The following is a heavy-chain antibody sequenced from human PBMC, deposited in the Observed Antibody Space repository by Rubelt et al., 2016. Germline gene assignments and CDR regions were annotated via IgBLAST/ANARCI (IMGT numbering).Heavy chain of an antibody. V-gene: IGHV4-34*01. CDR1: GGSFSGYY. J-gene: IGHJ3*02. CDR2: INHSGST. D-gene: IGHD3-3*01. CDR3: ARDLMGDFWSGYYTDAFDI. Sequence: QVQLQQWGAGLLKPSETLSLTCAVYGGSFSGYYWSWIRQPPGKGLEWIGEINHSGSTNHNPSLKSRVTISVDKSKNQFSLKLSSVTAADTAVYYCARDLMGDFWSGYYTDAFDIWGQGTMVTVSS.